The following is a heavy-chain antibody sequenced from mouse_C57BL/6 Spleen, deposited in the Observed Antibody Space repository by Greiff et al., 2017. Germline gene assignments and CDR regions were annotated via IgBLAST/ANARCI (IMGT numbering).Heavy chain of an antibody. Sequence: EVHLVESGGGLVQPKGSLKLSCAASGFSFNTYAMNWVRQAPGKGLEWVARIRSKSNNYATYYADSVKDRFTISRDDSESMLYLQMNNLKTEDTAMYYCVRQGGSSYPFDYWGQGTTLTVSS. CDR1: GFSFNTYA. CDR2: IRSKSNNYAT. CDR3: VRQGGSSYPFDY. J-gene: IGHJ2*01. V-gene: IGHV10-1*01. D-gene: IGHD1-1*01.